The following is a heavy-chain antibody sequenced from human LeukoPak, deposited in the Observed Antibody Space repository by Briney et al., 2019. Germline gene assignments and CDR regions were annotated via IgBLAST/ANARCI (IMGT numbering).Heavy chain of an antibody. CDR3: ARYSNSDYYYYMDV. D-gene: IGHD2-15*01. CDR1: GYTFTSYA. Sequence: ASVKVSCKASGYTFTSYAMQWVRQAPGQRLEWMGWINAGNGNTKYSQKFQGRVTITADESTSTAYMELSSLRSEDTAVYYCARYSNSDYYYYMDVWGKGTTVTVSS. V-gene: IGHV1-3*01. CDR2: INAGNGNT. J-gene: IGHJ6*03.